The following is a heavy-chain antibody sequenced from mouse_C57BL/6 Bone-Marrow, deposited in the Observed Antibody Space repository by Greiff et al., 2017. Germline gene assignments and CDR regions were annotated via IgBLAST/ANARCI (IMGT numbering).Heavy chain of an antibody. V-gene: IGHV1-19*01. CDR3: SFYGNYDGYFDY. CDR1: GYTFTDYY. CDR2: INPYNGGT. D-gene: IGHD2-10*01. J-gene: IGHJ2*01. Sequence: LKESGPVLVKPGASVKMSCKASGYTFTDYYMNWVKQSHGKSLEWIGVINPYNGGTSYNQKFQGKATLTVDKSSSTAYMELNSLTSEDSAVYYCSFYGNYDGYFDYGGQGTTLTVSS.